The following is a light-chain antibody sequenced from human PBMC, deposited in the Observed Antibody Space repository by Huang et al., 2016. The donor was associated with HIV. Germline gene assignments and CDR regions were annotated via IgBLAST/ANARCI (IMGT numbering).Light chain of an antibody. CDR3: QQYYKWLLYT. CDR2: AAS. CDR1: QTVGHN. V-gene: IGKV3-15*01. Sequence: EIVMTQSPATLSVSPGERATFSCRDSQTVGHNIAWYQHKPGQAPRLLIYAASPRATVIPARFSGSGSVTEFTLTISSLQSEDFAFYYCQQYYKWLLYTFGPGTKVDVK. J-gene: IGKJ3*01.